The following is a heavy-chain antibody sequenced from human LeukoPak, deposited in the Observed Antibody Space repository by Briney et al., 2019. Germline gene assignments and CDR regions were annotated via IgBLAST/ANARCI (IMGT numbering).Heavy chain of an antibody. V-gene: IGHV4-59*01. Sequence: SETLSLTCTVSGGSISSYYWSWIRQPPGKGLEWIGYIYYSGSTNYNPSLKSRVTISVDTSKNQFSLKLSSVTAADTAVYYCARVDSSNWYDSRGYFDYWGQGTLVTVSS. CDR1: GGSISSYY. D-gene: IGHD6-13*01. J-gene: IGHJ4*02. CDR2: IYYSGST. CDR3: ARVDSSNWYDSRGYFDY.